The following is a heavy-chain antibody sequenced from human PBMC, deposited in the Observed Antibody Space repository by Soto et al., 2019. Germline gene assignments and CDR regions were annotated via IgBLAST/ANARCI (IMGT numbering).Heavy chain of an antibody. CDR2: IYYSGST. J-gene: IGHJ4*02. CDR1: GGSISSYY. D-gene: IGHD3-3*01. Sequence: SDTLSLTCTVSGGSISSYYWSWIWQPPGKGLEWIGYIYYSGSTNYNPSLKSRVTISVDTSKNQFSLKLSSVTAADTAVYYCARGPTYYDFWSGHDGFDYWGQGTLVTVSS. V-gene: IGHV4-59*01. CDR3: ARGPTYYDFWSGHDGFDY.